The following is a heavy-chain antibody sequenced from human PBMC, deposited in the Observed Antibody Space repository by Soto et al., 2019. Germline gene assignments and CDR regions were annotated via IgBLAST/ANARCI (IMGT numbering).Heavy chain of an antibody. CDR3: ARDHRYYDSSGYYFDY. V-gene: IGHV1-2*04. Sequence: ASVEMASTASGYTVTICDMPLVRKAPGQGLEWMGWINPNSGGTNYAQKFQGWVTMTRDTSISTAYMELSRLRSDDTAVYYCARDHRYYDSSGYYFDYWGQGTLVTVSS. CDR2: INPNSGGT. CDR1: GYTVTICD. J-gene: IGHJ4*02. D-gene: IGHD3-22*01.